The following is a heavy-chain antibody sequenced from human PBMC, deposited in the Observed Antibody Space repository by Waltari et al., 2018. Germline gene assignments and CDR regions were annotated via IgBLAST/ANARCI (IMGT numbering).Heavy chain of an antibody. D-gene: IGHD6-13*01. J-gene: IGHJ4*02. Sequence: QLQLQESGPGLVKPSETLSLTCTVSGGSISSSRYYWGWIRPPPGQGLEGIGSIYYSGSTYYNPSLKSRVTISVDTSKNQFSLKLSSVTAADTAVYYCARHPVEAAAGPSKFDYWGQGTLVTVSS. V-gene: IGHV4-39*01. CDR1: GGSISSSRYY. CDR3: ARHPVEAAAGPSKFDY. CDR2: IYYSGST.